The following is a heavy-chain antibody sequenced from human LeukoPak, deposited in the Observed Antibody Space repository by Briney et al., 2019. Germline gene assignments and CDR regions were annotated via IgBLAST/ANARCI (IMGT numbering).Heavy chain of an antibody. CDR2: IKSKTDGGTT. V-gene: IGHV3-15*01. Sequence: PGGSLRLSCAASGFTLSNAWMSWVRQAPGKGLEWVGRIKSKTDGGTTDYAAPVKGRFTISRDDSKNTLYLQMNSLKTEDTAVYYCTTRGVEMATIALIPFDYWGQGTLVTVSS. CDR1: GFTLSNAW. CDR3: TTRGVEMATIALIPFDY. D-gene: IGHD5-24*01. J-gene: IGHJ4*02.